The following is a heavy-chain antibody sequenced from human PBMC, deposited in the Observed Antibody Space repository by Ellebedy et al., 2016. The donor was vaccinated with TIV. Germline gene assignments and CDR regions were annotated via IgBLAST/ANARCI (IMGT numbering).Heavy chain of an antibody. CDR2: IYYSGNT. Sequence: SETLSLTCTVSGGSISSSSYYWGWIRQPPGRGLEWIGSIYYSGNTKYNPSLKSRVTISVDTSKNQFSLKLSSVTAADTAVYYCATATRYDFWSGYSNYGMDVWGQGTTVTVSS. CDR1: GGSISSSSYY. V-gene: IGHV4-39*07. J-gene: IGHJ6*02. D-gene: IGHD3-3*01. CDR3: ATATRYDFWSGYSNYGMDV.